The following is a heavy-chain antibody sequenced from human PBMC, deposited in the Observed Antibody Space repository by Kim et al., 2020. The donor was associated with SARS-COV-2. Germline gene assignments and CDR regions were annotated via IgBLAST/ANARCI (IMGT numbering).Heavy chain of an antibody. D-gene: IGHD3-3*01. CDR2: INTNTGNP. Sequence: ASVKVSCKASGYTFTSYAMNWVRQAPGQGLEWMGWINTNTGNPTYAQGFTGRFVFSLDTSVSTAYLQISSLKAEDTAVYYCARENSITSFGVVISFDYMDVWGTGTTVTVSS. CDR3: ARENSITSFGVVISFDYMDV. CDR1: GYTFTSYA. V-gene: IGHV7-4-1*02. J-gene: IGHJ6*03.